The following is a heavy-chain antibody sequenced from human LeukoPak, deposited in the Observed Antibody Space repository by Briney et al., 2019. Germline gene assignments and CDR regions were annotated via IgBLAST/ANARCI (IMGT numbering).Heavy chain of an antibody. J-gene: IGHJ5*02. Sequence: PGGSLRLFCAASGFTFSSYSMNWVRQAPGKGLEWVSSISSSSSYIYYADSVKGRFTISRDNAKNSLYLQMNSLRAEDTAVYYCARDSRGWYLAHWFDPWGQGTLVTVSS. D-gene: IGHD6-19*01. CDR1: GFTFSSYS. CDR3: ARDSRGWYLAHWFDP. CDR2: ISSSSSYI. V-gene: IGHV3-21*01.